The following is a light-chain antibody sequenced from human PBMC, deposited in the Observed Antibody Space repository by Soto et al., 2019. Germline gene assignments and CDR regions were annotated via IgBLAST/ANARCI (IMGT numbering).Light chain of an antibody. V-gene: IGLV2-14*01. J-gene: IGLJ1*01. Sequence: QSVLTQPASVSGSPGQSITISCTGTTSDIGTYSYVSWYQQHAGKAPKLIIYEVSHRPSGVSNRFSGSKSGSTASLTISGLQAEDEAHYCCSSTGISTLRFATGTKVTVL. CDR1: TSDIGTYSY. CDR2: EVS. CDR3: CSSTGISTLR.